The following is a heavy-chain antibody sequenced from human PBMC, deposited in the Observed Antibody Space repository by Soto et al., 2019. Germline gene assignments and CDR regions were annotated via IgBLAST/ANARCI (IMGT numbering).Heavy chain of an antibody. CDR2: ISAYNGNT. CDR1: GYTFTSYG. V-gene: IGHV1-18*01. J-gene: IGHJ5*02. D-gene: IGHD1-26*01. Sequence: ASVKVSCKASGYTFTSYGISWVRQAPGQGLEWMGWISAYNGNTNYAQKLQGRVTMTTDTSTSTAYMELRSLRSDDTAVYYCARSLIVGATTGWFDPWGQGTLVTVSS. CDR3: ARSLIVGATTGWFDP.